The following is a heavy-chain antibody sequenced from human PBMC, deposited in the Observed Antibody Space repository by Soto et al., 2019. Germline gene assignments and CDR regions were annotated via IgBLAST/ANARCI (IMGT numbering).Heavy chain of an antibody. V-gene: IGHV4-39*01. J-gene: IGHJ3*02. D-gene: IGHD2-15*01. CDR2: IYYSGST. CDR3: ARQPHGDAVSIVVVVAATRDAFDI. Sequence: SETLSLTCTVSGGSISSSSYYWGWIRQPPGKGLEWIGSIYYSGSTYYNPSLKSRVTISVDTSKNQFSLKLSSVTAADTAVYYCARQPHGDAVSIVVVVAATRDAFDIWGQGTMVTVSS. CDR1: GGSISSSSYY.